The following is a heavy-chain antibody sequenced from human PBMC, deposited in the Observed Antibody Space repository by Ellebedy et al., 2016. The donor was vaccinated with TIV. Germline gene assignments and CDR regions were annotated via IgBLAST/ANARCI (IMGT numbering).Heavy chain of an antibody. CDR3: ARDENYGAEVIDY. Sequence: PGGSLRLSCAVSGFTFSSYSMNWVRQAPGKGLEWVSYISSSGSPIHYADSVKGRFSISRDNVKNSLYLQMNSLRDEDTAVYYGARDENYGAEVIDYWGQGTLVTVSS. J-gene: IGHJ4*02. D-gene: IGHD4-17*01. CDR2: ISSSGSPI. CDR1: GFTFSSYS. V-gene: IGHV3-48*02.